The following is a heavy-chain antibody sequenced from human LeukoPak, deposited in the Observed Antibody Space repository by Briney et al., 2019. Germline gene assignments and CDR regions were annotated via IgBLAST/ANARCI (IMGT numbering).Heavy chain of an antibody. V-gene: IGHV4-59*01. CDR3: ARDLREMATGGEYYFDY. Sequence: PSETLSLTCSVSDDSITMYYWTWIRQPPGKGLEWIGYVDHAGSTNFNPSLNGRVSISRNTTKNLFSLRLSSVTAADTAVYYCARDLREMATGGEYYFDYWGQGTLVTVSS. J-gene: IGHJ4*02. D-gene: IGHD5-24*01. CDR2: VDHAGST. CDR1: DDSITMYY.